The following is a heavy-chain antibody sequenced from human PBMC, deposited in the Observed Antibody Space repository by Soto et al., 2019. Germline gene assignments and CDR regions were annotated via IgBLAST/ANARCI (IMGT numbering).Heavy chain of an antibody. V-gene: IGHV3-48*01. J-gene: IGHJ4*02. CDR2: INRDYNT. D-gene: IGHD4-17*01. CDR1: GLTSINLV. Sequence: EEQLVEPGEAWVQPGGSLRLPCAASGLTSINLVRNWFRQAPGRGLEWVSSINRDYNTYYADSVRGRFTISRDNAKDSLYLQMNSLRADDTAVYYCVNGDYYVGQGTLVTVSS. CDR3: VNGDYY.